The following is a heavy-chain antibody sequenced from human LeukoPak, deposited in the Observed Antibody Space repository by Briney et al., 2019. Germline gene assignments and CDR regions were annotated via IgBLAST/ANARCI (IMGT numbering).Heavy chain of an antibody. D-gene: IGHD3-3*01. CDR1: GGTFSSNA. CDR2: IMSTFGPA. CDR3: ARALREWLLSYWFDP. Sequence: GASVKVSCKASGGTFSSNAISWVRQAPGQGLEWMGGIMSTFGPAVYAVKFQGRVTITADESTSTAYMQMSSLTSEDTAVYYCARALREWLLSYWFDPWGQGTLVTVSS. V-gene: IGHV1-69*01. J-gene: IGHJ5*02.